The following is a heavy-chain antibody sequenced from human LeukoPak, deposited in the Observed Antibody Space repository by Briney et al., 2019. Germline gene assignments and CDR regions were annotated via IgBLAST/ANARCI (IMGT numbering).Heavy chain of an antibody. V-gene: IGHV4-59*12. CDR3: ARDEMRYYYGSGSHRGFGY. CDR2: IYYSGST. D-gene: IGHD3-10*01. CDR1: GGSISRYY. J-gene: IGHJ4*02. Sequence: SETLSLTCTVSGGSISRYYWSWLRQPPGKGLEWIGYIYYSGSTYYNPSLKSRVTISVDTSKNQFSLKLSSVTAADTAVYYCARDEMRYYYGSGSHRGFGYWGQGTLVTVSS.